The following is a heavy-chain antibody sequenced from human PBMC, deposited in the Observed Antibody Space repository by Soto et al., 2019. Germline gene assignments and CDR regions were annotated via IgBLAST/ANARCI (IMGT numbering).Heavy chain of an antibody. D-gene: IGHD6-6*01. CDR1: GFTFSDYY. CDR2: ISSPGTTI. V-gene: IGHV3-11*01. Sequence: QVQLVESGGGLVKPGGSLRLSCAAYGFTFSDYYMSWIRQAPGKGLEWISYISSPGTTIYYADSVEGRFTISRDNAKNSLYLQMNSLRAEDTAVYYCARGIYSSSSVFSAYYYGMDVWGQGTTVTVSS. J-gene: IGHJ6*02. CDR3: ARGIYSSSSVFSAYYYGMDV.